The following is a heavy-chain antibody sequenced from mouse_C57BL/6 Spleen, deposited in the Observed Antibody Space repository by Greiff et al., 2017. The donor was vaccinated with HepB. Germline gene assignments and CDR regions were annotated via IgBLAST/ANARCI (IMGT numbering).Heavy chain of an antibody. Sequence: VQLQQSGAELVKPGASVKMSCKASGYTFTSYWITWVKQRPGQGLEWIGDIYPGSGSTNYNEKFKSKATLTVDTSSSTAYLQLSSLTSEDSAVYYCARRYYGPLDYWGQGTTLTVSS. J-gene: IGHJ2*01. V-gene: IGHV1-55*01. CDR3: ARRYYGPLDY. CDR1: GYTFTSYW. CDR2: IYPGSGST. D-gene: IGHD1-2*01.